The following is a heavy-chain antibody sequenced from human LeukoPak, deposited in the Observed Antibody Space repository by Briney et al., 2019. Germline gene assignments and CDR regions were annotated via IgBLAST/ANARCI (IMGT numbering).Heavy chain of an antibody. V-gene: IGHV4-4*09. J-gene: IGHJ6*03. CDR1: GGSISSYY. CDR2: IYTSGST. CDR3: AGGVPFYYYYMDV. D-gene: IGHD3-16*01. Sequence: SETLSLTCTVSGGSISSYYWSWIRQPPGKGLEWIGYIYTSGSTNYNPSLKSRVTISVDTSKNQFSLKLSSVTAADTAVYYCAGGVPFYYYYMDVWGKGTTVTVSS.